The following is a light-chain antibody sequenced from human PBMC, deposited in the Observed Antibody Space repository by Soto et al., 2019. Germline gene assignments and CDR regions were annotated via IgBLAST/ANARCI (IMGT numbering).Light chain of an antibody. V-gene: IGKV1-39*01. Sequence: DIQMTQSPSSLSASVGDRVTITCRASQSISSYLHWYQQKPGKAPKLLIYAASSLQSGVPSRFKRSGSGTDFTLTISSLQPEDFATYYCQQSYSSPPAFGQGTKLEIK. CDR3: QQSYSSPPA. CDR1: QSISSY. CDR2: AAS. J-gene: IGKJ2*01.